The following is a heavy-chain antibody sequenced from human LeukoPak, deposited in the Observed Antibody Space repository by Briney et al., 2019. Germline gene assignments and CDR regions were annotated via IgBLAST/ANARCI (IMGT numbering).Heavy chain of an antibody. J-gene: IGHJ4*02. CDR1: GGSISSYY. V-gene: IGHV4-59*08. CDR2: IYCSGST. D-gene: IGHD4-17*01. Sequence: SETLSLTCTVSGGSISSYYWSWIRQPPGKGLEWIGYIYCSGSTNYNPSLKSRVTISVDTSKNQFSLKLSSVTAADTAVYYCARHASNYGPYYFDYWGQGTLVTVSS. CDR3: ARHASNYGPYYFDY.